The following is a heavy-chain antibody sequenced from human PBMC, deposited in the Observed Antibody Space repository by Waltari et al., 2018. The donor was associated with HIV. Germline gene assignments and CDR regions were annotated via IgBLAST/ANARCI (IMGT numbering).Heavy chain of an antibody. J-gene: IGHJ4*02. CDR1: GGTFSSYA. V-gene: IGHV1-69*06. CDR2: IIPSFGTA. CDR3: ARGASEGATEYYFDY. D-gene: IGHD1-26*01. Sequence: QVQLVQSGAEVKKPGSSVKVSCKASGGTFSSYAISWVRQAPGQGLEWMGGIIPSFGTANYAQKFQGRVTITADKSTSTAYMELSSLRSEDTAVYYGARGASEGATEYYFDYWGQGTLVTVSS.